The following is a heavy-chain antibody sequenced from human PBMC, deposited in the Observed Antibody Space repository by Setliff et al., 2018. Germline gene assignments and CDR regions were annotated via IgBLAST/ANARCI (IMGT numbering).Heavy chain of an antibody. CDR3: ARASRFATIVWKGDYYMDV. J-gene: IGHJ6*03. D-gene: IGHD3-16*02. CDR1: GYSFSTYA. V-gene: IGHV7-4-1*02. Sequence: ASVKVFCKASGYSFSTYAMSWIRQAPGQGLEWMGWINTNTGNPSYAQGFTGRFVFSLDTSVSTAYLQISSLKPEDTAMYYCARASRFATIVWKGDYYMDVWGKGTTVTVSS. CDR2: INTNTGNP.